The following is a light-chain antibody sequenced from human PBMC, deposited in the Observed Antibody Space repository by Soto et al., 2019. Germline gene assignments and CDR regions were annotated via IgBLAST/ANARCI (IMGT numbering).Light chain of an antibody. CDR1: QSITSY. Sequence: DIQMTQSPSSLSASVGDRVTITCRASQSITSYLNWYQQKPGKAPKLLIYGASNLQSGVPSRFSGRGSGTDFTLTISSLQPEDFATYYCQQSYTTPRTFGQGTNVVIK. CDR2: GAS. J-gene: IGKJ1*01. CDR3: QQSYTTPRT. V-gene: IGKV1-39*01.